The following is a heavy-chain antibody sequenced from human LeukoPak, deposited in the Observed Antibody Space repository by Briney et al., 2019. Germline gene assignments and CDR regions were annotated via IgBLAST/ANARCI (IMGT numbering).Heavy chain of an antibody. CDR3: AREGTAAPYLYFDL. D-gene: IGHD1-1*01. J-gene: IGHJ2*01. CDR1: GFTFSSYS. CDR2: ISSSNSYI. V-gene: IGHV3-21*01. Sequence: GGSLRLSCAASGFTFSSYSMNWVRQAPGKGLEWVSSISSSNSYIYYADSVKGRFTISRDNAKNSLYLQMNSLRAEDTAVYYCAREGTAAPYLYFDLWGRGTLVTVSS.